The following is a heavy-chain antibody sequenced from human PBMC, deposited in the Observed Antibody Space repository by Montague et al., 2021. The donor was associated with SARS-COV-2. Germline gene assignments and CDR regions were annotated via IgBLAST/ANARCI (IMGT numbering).Heavy chain of an antibody. CDR3: VRGGTMTVVVFDY. CDR1: GDSISNSNW. D-gene: IGHD3-22*01. CDR2: IFRSGDS. Sequence: SETLSLTCTVSGDSISNSNWWTWVRQSPGRGLEWIGEIFRSGDSXYNPSLKSQVTMSVDMSRNQFSLSLSNVTAAGTAIYYCVRGGTMTVVVFDYWGQGTLVTVSS. V-gene: IGHV4-4*02. J-gene: IGHJ4*02.